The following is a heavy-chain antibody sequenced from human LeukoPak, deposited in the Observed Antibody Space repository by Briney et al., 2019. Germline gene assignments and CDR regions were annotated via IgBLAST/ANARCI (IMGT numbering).Heavy chain of an antibody. D-gene: IGHD2-21*01. J-gene: IGHJ4*02. CDR1: GGTFSSYA. CDR2: IIPIFGTA. V-gene: IGHV1-69*13. Sequence: ASVKVSCKASGGTFSSYAISLVRQAPGQGLEWMGGIIPIFGTANYAQKFQGRVTITADESTSTAYMELSSLRSEDTAVYYCATSISLIPLFDYWGQGTLVTVSS. CDR3: ATSISLIPLFDY.